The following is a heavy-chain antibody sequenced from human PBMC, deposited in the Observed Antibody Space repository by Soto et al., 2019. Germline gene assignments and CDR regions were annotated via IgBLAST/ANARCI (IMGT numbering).Heavy chain of an antibody. CDR2: INPSGGST. V-gene: IGHV1-46*03. Sequence: QVQLVQSGAEVKGPGASVKISCKASGYTFISFYIHWERQAPGQGLEWMGIINPSGGSTNYAQRFQGRVIVTRDTSTNTVYMELSSLRSEDTAVYYCARGLGSGDYWGQGTLVTVSS. J-gene: IGHJ4*02. D-gene: IGHD3-3*01. CDR3: ARGLGSGDY. CDR1: GYTFISFY.